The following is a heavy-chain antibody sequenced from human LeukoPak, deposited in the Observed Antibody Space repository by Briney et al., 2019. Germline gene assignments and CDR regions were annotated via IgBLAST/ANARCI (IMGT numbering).Heavy chain of an antibody. V-gene: IGHV3-23*01. J-gene: IGHJ3*02. CDR3: ARGPSCTSASCYVIGALDI. D-gene: IGHD2-2*01. CDR2: ISASANST. CDR1: GFTFSSYG. Sequence: PGGSLRLSCAASGFTFSSYGMHWVRQAPGKGPDWVSGISASANSTYYADSVKGRFIISRDNSKNTLYLQMNSLRVDDMAVYYCARGPSCTSASCYVIGALDIWGLGTTVTVSS.